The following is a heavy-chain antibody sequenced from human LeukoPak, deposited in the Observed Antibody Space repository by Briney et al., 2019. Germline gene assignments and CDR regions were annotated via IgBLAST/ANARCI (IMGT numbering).Heavy chain of an antibody. CDR1: GGSISSSSYY. V-gene: IGHV4-39*07. J-gene: IGHJ5*02. D-gene: IGHD3-10*01. CDR3: ARELTVRGVSWFDP. CDR2: IYYSGST. Sequence: SETLSLTCTVSGGSISSSSYYWGWIRQPPGKGLEWIGSIYYSGSTYYNPSLKSRVTISVDTSKNQFSLKLSSVTAADTAVYYCARELTVRGVSWFDPWGQGTLVTVSS.